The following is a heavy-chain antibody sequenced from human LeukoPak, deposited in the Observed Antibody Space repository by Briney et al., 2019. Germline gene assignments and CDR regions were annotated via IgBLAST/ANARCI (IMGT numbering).Heavy chain of an antibody. V-gene: IGHV3-30*02. D-gene: IGHD3-10*01. CDR1: GFTYSNYG. J-gene: IGHJ6*03. Sequence: GGSLRLSCAASGFTYSNYGMHWVRQAPGKGLEWVAFIRSDGINKYHADSVKGRFTISRDNSKNTLYLQMNSLRAEDTAVYYCAKLGKTENHYGSGRFSYYYYMDVWGKGTTVTISS. CDR2: IRSDGINK. CDR3: AKLGKTENHYGSGRFSYYYYMDV.